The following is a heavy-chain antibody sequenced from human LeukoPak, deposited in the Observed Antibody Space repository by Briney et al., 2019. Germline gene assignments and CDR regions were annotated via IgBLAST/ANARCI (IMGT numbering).Heavy chain of an antibody. D-gene: IGHD3-22*01. J-gene: IGHJ4*02. CDR1: GFTFTNYW. CDR2: IKQDRSEK. Sequence: SGGSLRLSCAASGFTFTNYWMSWVRQAPGKGLELVANIKQDRSEKYYVDSVKGRFTISRDNAKNSLYLQMNSLRAEDTAVYYCARAYGYYYDSSGYFGYWGRGTLVTVSS. V-gene: IGHV3-7*01. CDR3: ARAYGYYYDSSGYFGY.